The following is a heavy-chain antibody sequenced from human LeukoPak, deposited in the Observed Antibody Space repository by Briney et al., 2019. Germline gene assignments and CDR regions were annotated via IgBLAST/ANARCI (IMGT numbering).Heavy chain of an antibody. CDR1: GGSFSGYY. CDR2: INHSGST. J-gene: IGHJ4*02. Sequence: SEALSLTCAVYGGSFSGYYWSWIRQPPGKGLEWIGEINHSGSTNYNPSLKSRVTISVDTSKNQFSLKLSSVTAADTAVYYCARDVKDGSGSYFDYWGQGTLVTVSS. V-gene: IGHV4-34*01. CDR3: ARDVKDGSGSYFDY. D-gene: IGHD3-10*01.